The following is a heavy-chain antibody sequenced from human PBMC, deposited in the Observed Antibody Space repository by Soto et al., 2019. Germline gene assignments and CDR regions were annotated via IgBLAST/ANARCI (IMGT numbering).Heavy chain of an antibody. D-gene: IGHD2-15*01. CDR1: GYTVTSYG. CDR2: ISAYNGNT. CDR3: ARDLWDIVVVVAATEKYYYGMDV. J-gene: IGHJ6*02. Sequence: ASVKVSCKASGYTVTSYGISWVRQAPGQGLEWMGWISAYNGNTNYAQKLQGRVTMTTDKSTSTAYMELRSLRSDDTAVYYCARDLWDIVVVVAATEKYYYGMDVWGQGTTVTVSS. V-gene: IGHV1-18*01.